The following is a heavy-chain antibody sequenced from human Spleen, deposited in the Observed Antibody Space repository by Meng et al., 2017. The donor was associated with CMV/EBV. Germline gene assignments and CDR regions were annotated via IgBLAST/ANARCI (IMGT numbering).Heavy chain of an antibody. CDR2: IYHSGST. V-gene: IGHV4-4*02. J-gene: IGHJ4*02. CDR1: GGSISSSNL. Sequence: QVQLQESGPGLVKPSGTLSLTCAVSGGSISSSNLWTWVRQVPGKGLEWIGEIYHSGSTNYNPSLKSRVTISVDKFKNQFSLKLGSVTAADTAVYYCARIERRRILKYCGSDCSTTDYWGQGTRVTGAS. CDR3: ARIERRRILKYCGSDCSTTDY. D-gene: IGHD2-21*02.